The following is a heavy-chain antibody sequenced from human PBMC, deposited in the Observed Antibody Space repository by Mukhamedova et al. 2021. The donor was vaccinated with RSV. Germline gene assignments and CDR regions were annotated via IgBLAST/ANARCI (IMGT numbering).Heavy chain of an antibody. CDR3: AREGGFTMVRGVIITPYYFDY. Sequence: YTGNNKYYADSVKGRFTISRDNSKNTLYLQMDGLRGEDTAVYSCAREGGFTMVRGVIITPYYFDYWGQGTLVTVSS. D-gene: IGHD3-10*01. V-gene: IGHV3-30*01. CDR2: YTGNNK. J-gene: IGHJ4*02.